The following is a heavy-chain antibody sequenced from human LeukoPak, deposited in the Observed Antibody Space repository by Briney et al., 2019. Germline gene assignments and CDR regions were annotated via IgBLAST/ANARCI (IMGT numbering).Heavy chain of an antibody. CDR3: ARAHSSGWYYYFDY. CDR2: INSDGSST. J-gene: IGHJ4*02. D-gene: IGHD6-19*01. Sequence: PGGSLRLSCAASGFTFSSYWMHWVRQAPGKGLVWVSRINSDGSSTSYADSVKGRFTISRDNAKNTLYLQTNSLRAEDTAVYYCARAHSSGWYYYFDYWGQGTLVTVSS. CDR1: GFTFSSYW. V-gene: IGHV3-74*01.